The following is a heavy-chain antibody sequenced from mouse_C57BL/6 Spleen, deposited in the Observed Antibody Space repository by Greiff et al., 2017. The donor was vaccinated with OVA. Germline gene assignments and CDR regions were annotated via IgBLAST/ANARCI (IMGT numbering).Heavy chain of an antibody. Sequence: EVQLMESGGGLVQPGGSLKLSCAASGFTFSDYYMYWVRQTPEKRLEWVAYISNGGGRPYYPDTVKGRFTISRDNAKNTLYLQMSRLKSEDTAIYYCARGGYDYDVWFAYWGQGTLVTVSA. CDR3: ARGGYDYDVWFAY. D-gene: IGHD2-4*01. CDR1: GFTFSDYY. J-gene: IGHJ3*01. CDR2: ISNGGGRP. V-gene: IGHV5-12*01.